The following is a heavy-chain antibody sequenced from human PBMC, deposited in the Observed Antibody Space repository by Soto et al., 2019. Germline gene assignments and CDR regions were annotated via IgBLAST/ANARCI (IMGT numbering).Heavy chain of an antibody. J-gene: IGHJ4*02. CDR3: ARAVRYFDWPPAY. Sequence: SETLSLTCAVYGGSFSGYYWSWIRRPPGKGLEWIGEINHSGSTNYNPSLKSRVTISVDTSKNQFSLKLSSVTAADTAVYYCARAVRYFDWPPAYWGQGTLVTVSS. D-gene: IGHD3-9*01. CDR1: GGSFSGYY. CDR2: INHSGST. V-gene: IGHV4-34*01.